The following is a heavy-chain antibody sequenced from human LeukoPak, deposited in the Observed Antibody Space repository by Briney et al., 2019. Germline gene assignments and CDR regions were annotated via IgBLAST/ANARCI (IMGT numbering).Heavy chain of an antibody. D-gene: IGHD3-16*01. CDR3: ARDIKRSRARWENLGLDP. J-gene: IGHJ5*02. CDR2: INPNSGGT. Sequence: ASVKVSCKASGYTFTGYYMHWVRQAPGQRLEWMGWINPNSGGTNYAQKFQGRVTMTTDTSTSTAYMELRSLRSDDTAVYYCARDIKRSRARWENLGLDPWGQGTLVTVSS. CDR1: GYTFTGYY. V-gene: IGHV1-2*02.